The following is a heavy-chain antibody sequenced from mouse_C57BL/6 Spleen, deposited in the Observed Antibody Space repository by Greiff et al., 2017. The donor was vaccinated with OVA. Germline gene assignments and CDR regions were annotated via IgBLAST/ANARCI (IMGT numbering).Heavy chain of an antibody. V-gene: IGHV1-69*01. CDR2: IDPSDSYT. J-gene: IGHJ1*03. Sequence: QVQLQQPGAELVMPGASVKLSCKASGYTFTSYWMHWVKQRPGHGLEWIGEIDPSDSYTNYNQKFKGKSTLTVDKSSSTAYMQLSSLTSEDSAVYYCARDYYGSSHWYFDVGGTGTTVTVSS. CDR3: ARDYYGSSHWYFDV. CDR1: GYTFTSYW. D-gene: IGHD1-1*01.